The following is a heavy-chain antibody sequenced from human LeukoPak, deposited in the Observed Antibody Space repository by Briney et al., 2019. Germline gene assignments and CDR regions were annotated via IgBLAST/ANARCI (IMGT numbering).Heavy chain of an antibody. CDR3: AREWELLPFDY. V-gene: IGHV1-69*04. Sequence: GASVKVSCKASGGTFSSYTISWVRQAPGQGLEWMGRIIPILGIANYAQKFQGRVTITANKSTGTAYMELSSLRSEDTAVYYCAREWELLPFDYWGQSTLVTVSS. D-gene: IGHD1-26*01. CDR1: GGTFSSYT. J-gene: IGHJ4*02. CDR2: IIPILGIA.